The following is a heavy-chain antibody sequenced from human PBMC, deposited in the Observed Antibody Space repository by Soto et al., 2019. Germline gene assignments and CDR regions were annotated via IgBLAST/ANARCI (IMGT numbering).Heavy chain of an antibody. D-gene: IGHD2-15*01. CDR2: INAGNGNT. Sequence: GASVKVSCKASGYTFTSYAMHWVRQAPGQRLEWMGWINAGNGNTKYSQKIKGRVTITRDTSASTAYMELSSLRSEDTAVYYCARAEKLYCSGGSCNTDYYYYGMDVWGQGTTVTVSS. V-gene: IGHV1-3*01. CDR3: ARAEKLYCSGGSCNTDYYYYGMDV. J-gene: IGHJ6*02. CDR1: GYTFTSYA.